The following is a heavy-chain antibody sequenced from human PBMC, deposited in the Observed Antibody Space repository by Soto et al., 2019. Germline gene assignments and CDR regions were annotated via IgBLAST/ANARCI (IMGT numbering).Heavy chain of an antibody. J-gene: IGHJ5*02. CDR1: GFTFSSYA. V-gene: IGHV3-64D*06. Sequence: GGSLRLSCSASGFTFSSYAMHWVRQAPGKGLEYVSAISSNGGSTYYADSVKGRFTIFKDNSKNTLYLQMSSLGAEDTAVYYCVKGHGSPGWFDPGGQGTLVTV. D-gene: IGHD3-10*01. CDR2: ISSNGGST. CDR3: VKGHGSPGWFDP.